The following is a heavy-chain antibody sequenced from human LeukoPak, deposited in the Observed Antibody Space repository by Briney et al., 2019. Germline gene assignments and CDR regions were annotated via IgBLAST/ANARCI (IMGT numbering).Heavy chain of an antibody. CDR1: GGSIGSSSYY. Sequence: SETLSLTCSVSGGSIGSSSYYWGWIRQPPGKGLEWIGNIYYSGSTYYNPSLKSRVTIPVDTSKNQFSLKLSSVTAADTALYYCAAPDYGDYTLGYWGQGILVTVSS. CDR3: AAPDYGDYTLGY. V-gene: IGHV4-39*01. CDR2: IYYSGST. J-gene: IGHJ4*02. D-gene: IGHD4-17*01.